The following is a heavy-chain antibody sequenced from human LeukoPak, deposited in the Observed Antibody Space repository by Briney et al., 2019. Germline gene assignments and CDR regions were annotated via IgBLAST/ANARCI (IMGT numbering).Heavy chain of an antibody. CDR1: GGSFSGYY. D-gene: IGHD5-18*01. CDR2: INHSGST. J-gene: IGHJ4*02. V-gene: IGHV4-34*01. CDR3: ARGLDLTAMVTPYYFDY. Sequence: SETLSLTCAVYGGSFSGYYWSWIRQPPGKGLEWIGEINHSGSTNYNPSLKSRVTISVDTSENQFSLKLSSVTAADTAVYYCARGLDLTAMVTPYYFDYWGRGTLVTVSS.